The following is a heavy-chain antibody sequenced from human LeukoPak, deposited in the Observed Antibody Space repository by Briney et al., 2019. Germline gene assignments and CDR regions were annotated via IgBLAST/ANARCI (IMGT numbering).Heavy chain of an antibody. CDR1: GYTFTGYY. D-gene: IGHD3-10*01. CDR2: INPNSGGT. V-gene: IGHV1-2*06. Sequence: ASVKVSCKASGYTFTGYYMHWVRQAPGQGLEWMGRINPNSGGTNYAQKFQGRVTMTRDTSISTAYMELSRLRSDDTAVYYCARGGRITMVRGVIGYWGQGTLVTVSS. J-gene: IGHJ4*02. CDR3: ARGGRITMVRGVIGY.